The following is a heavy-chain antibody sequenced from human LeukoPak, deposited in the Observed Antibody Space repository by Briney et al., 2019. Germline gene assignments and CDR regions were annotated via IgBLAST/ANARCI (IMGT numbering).Heavy chain of an antibody. CDR3: ARGNPTYYYDSSGYYLGY. Sequence: ASVKVSCKASGYTFTGYYMHWVRQAPGQGLEWMGRINPNSGGTNYAQKFQGRVTMTRDTSISTAYMELSRLRSDDTAVYYCARGNPTYYYDSSGYYLGYWGQGTLVTVSS. J-gene: IGHJ4*02. CDR1: GYTFTGYY. V-gene: IGHV1-2*06. CDR2: INPNSGGT. D-gene: IGHD3-22*01.